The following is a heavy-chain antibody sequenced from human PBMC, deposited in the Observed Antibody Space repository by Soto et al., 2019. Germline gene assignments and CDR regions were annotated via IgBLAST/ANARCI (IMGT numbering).Heavy chain of an antibody. V-gene: IGHV4-59*11. CDR2: ISYSGST. D-gene: IGHD3-16*01. J-gene: IGHJ4*02. CDR1: GGSMSSHY. CDR3: ARADPDASVGY. Sequence: SETLSLTCTVSGGSMSSHYWTWLRQPPGKGLEWIGYISYSGSTYYNPSLKSRVTISADTSQNQFSLKLSSVIAADTAVYYCARADPDASVGYWGQGTLVTVSS.